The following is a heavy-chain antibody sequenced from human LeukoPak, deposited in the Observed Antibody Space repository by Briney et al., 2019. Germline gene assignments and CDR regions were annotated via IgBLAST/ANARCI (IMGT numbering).Heavy chain of an antibody. D-gene: IGHD6-19*01. J-gene: IGHJ3*02. CDR3: AKGVIAVAGPDAFDI. CDR1: EFTFSTYS. CDR2: ITSSGTYT. Sequence: GGSLRLSCAASEFTFSTYSMKWVRQAPGKGLEWVSSITSSGTYTYYADSVKGRFTISRDNAKNSLYLQMNSLRAEDMALYYCAKGVIAVAGPDAFDIWGQGTMVTVSS. V-gene: IGHV3-21*04.